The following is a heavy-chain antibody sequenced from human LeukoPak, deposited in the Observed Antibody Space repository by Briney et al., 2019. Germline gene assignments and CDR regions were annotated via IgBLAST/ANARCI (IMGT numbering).Heavy chain of an antibody. J-gene: IGHJ4*02. Sequence: GESLKISCKGSGYSFTSHWIGWVRQMPGKGLEWKGIVNPDDSDTIYSPSFQGQVTISADESITTAYLQWSSLKASDTAMYYCARRGEMATIPLDYWGQGTLVTVSS. CDR1: GYSFTSHW. CDR3: ARRGEMATIPLDY. V-gene: IGHV5-51*01. CDR2: VNPDDSDT. D-gene: IGHD5-24*01.